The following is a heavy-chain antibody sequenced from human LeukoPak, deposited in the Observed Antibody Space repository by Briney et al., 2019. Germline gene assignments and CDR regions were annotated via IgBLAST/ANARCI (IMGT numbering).Heavy chain of an antibody. D-gene: IGHD1-26*01. CDR3: AKDDSHPMEATIDY. Sequence: GGSLRLSCAASGLAFSIYGMHWVRQAPGKGLEWVAFIWFDGSDKYYAASVKGRFTISRDNSKNTLYLQMNSLSAEDSAMYYCAKDDSHPMEATIDYWGQGTLVTVSS. J-gene: IGHJ4*02. CDR2: IWFDGSDK. V-gene: IGHV3-30*02. CDR1: GLAFSIYG.